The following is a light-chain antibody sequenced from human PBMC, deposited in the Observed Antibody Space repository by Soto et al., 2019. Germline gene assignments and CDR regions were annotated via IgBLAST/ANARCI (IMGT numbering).Light chain of an antibody. CDR1: QRISNL. V-gene: IGKV1-5*03. CDR3: HEYYSYPWM. CDR2: KAS. Sequence: DIQMTQSPSTLSASVGDRVTITCRASQRISNLLAWYQQKQGKAPYLLIYKASSLQSGVPSRFSGSASGTEFSLTISSLQPDDFASYYCHEYYSYPWMFGQGTKVEIK. J-gene: IGKJ1*01.